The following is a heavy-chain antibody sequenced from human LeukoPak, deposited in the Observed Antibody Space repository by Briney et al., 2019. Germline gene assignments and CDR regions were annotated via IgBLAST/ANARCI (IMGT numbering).Heavy chain of an antibody. V-gene: IGHV3-7*01. J-gene: IGHJ2*01. CDR2: INQDGSEM. Sequence: PGGSLRLSCAASGFTFSNYWMSWVRQAPGKGLEGLADINQDGSEMYYVDSVKGRFTISRENDKNSLYIQINRLGDDERAVYYCARDQGSMILVPTTNWYFDLWGRGTLVTVSS. D-gene: IGHD3-22*01. CDR1: GFTFSNYW. CDR3: ARDQGSMILVPTTNWYFDL.